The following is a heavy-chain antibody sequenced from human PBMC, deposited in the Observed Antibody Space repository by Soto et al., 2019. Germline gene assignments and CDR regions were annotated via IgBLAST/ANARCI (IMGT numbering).Heavy chain of an antibody. CDR2: MFYNGST. CDR1: GGSISSTNW. J-gene: IGHJ4*02. V-gene: IGHV4-4*02. CDR3: VSPEGYYDSSGYTLDY. D-gene: IGHD3-22*01. Sequence: PSETLSLTCVVSGGSISSTNWWTWVRQPPGKRLEWIGGMFYNGSTNYNPSLKSRVTLSVDTSKNQFSLKLNSVTAADTAVYYCVSPEGYYDSSGYTLDYWGQGTLVTVSS.